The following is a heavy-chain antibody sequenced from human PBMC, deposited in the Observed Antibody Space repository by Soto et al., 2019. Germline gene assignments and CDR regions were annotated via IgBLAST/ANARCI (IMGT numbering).Heavy chain of an antibody. V-gene: IGHV4-39*01. Sequence: QLQLQESGPGLVKPSETLSLTCTVSGGSISSSSYYWGWIRQPPGKGLEWIGSIYYSGSTYYNPSLKSRVTISVDTSKNHFSLKLSSVTAADTAVYYCARHRLSVEMATILLVGQRFDPWGQGTLVTVSS. CDR3: ARHRLSVEMATILLVGQRFDP. J-gene: IGHJ5*02. D-gene: IGHD5-12*01. CDR2: IYYSGST. CDR1: GGSISSSSYY.